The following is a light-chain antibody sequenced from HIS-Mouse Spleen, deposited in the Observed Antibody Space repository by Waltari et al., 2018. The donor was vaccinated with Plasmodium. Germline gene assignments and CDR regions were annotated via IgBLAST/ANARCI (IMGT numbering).Light chain of an antibody. Sequence: DIQMTQSPPTLSASVGDRVTLTCRASQSISSWLAWYQQKPGKAPKLLIYKASSLESGVPSRFSGSGSGTEFTLTISSLQPDDFATYYCQQYNSYSYTFGQGTKLEIK. CDR3: QQYNSYSYT. CDR2: KAS. J-gene: IGKJ2*01. CDR1: QSISSW. V-gene: IGKV1-5*03.